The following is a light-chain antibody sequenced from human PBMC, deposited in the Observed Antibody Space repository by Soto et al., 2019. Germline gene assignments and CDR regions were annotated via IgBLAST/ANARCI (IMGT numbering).Light chain of an antibody. V-gene: IGKV3-15*01. CDR2: GAS. Sequence: IVMTQSPATLSVSPGERATLSCRASQSVSSNLAWYQQKHGQAPRLLIYGASTRATGIPARFSGSGSGTEFTITISSLQSEDSETYFCLQDHTYPWTFGQGTKVDIK. J-gene: IGKJ1*01. CDR1: QSVSSN. CDR3: LQDHTYPWT.